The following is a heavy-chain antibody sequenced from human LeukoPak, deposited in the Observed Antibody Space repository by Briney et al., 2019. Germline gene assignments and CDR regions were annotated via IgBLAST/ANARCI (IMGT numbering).Heavy chain of an antibody. CDR3: ARAEDCSSTSCPRAFDI. D-gene: IGHD2-2*01. V-gene: IGHV3-53*01. Sequence: GRSLRLSCAASGFTVSSNYMNWVRQAPGKGLEWVSVIYGGGNIYYADSVKGRFTISRDNAENTLYLQMNSLRAEDTAVYYCARAEDCSSTSCPRAFDIWGQGTMVTVSS. J-gene: IGHJ3*02. CDR2: IYGGGNI. CDR1: GFTVSSNY.